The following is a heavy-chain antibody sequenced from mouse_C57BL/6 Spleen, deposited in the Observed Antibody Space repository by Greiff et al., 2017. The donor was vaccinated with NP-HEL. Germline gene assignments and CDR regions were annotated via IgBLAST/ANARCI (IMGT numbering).Heavy chain of an antibody. CDR1: GYTFTSYW. Sequence: QVQLKQSGAELVKPGASVKLSCKASGYTFTSYWMQWVKQRPGQGLEWIGEIDPSDSYTNYNQKFKGKATLTVDTSSSTAYMQLSSLTSEDSAVYYCARWLPYWYFDVWGTGTTVTVSS. CDR2: IDPSDSYT. V-gene: IGHV1-50*01. J-gene: IGHJ1*03. D-gene: IGHD2-2*01. CDR3: ARWLPYWYFDV.